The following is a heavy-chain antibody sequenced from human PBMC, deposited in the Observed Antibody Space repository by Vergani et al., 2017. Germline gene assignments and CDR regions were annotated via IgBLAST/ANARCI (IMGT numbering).Heavy chain of an antibody. J-gene: IGHJ4*02. CDR1: GFPFSGSY. Sequence: EVQLVESGGGLLKPGESLRLSCAASGFPFSGSYMKWVRQAPGKGLEWVSRIQFRVNGDATDYAAPVKGRFTISRDGSKETLYLKMNSLKIEDTVLYYCTTYKMGASIHLGRGALVSVSS. V-gene: IGHV3-15*07. D-gene: IGHD3-16*01. CDR2: IQFRVNGDAT. CDR3: TTYKMGASIH.